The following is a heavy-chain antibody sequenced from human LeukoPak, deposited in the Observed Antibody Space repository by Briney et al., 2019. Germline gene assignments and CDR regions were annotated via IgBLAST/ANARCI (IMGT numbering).Heavy chain of an antibody. CDR3: ARGKSDYFDY. Sequence: SQTLSLTCAVSGGSISSGGYSWSWIRQPPGKGLEWIGYIYHSGSTYYNPSLKSRVTISVDRSKNQFSLKLSPVTAADTAVYYCARGKSDYFDYWGQGTLVTVSS. V-gene: IGHV4-30-2*01. CDR2: IYHSGST. CDR1: GGSISSGGYS. J-gene: IGHJ4*02.